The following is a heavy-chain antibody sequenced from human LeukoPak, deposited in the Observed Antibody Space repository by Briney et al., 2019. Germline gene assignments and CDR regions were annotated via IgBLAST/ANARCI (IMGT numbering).Heavy chain of an antibody. V-gene: IGHV3-48*04. CDR1: GFTFSSYS. CDR3: ARRWDGDCPLTY. CDR2: ISRSSTTT. D-gene: IGHD2-21*02. Sequence: GGSLRLSCAASGFTFSSYSMNWVRQAPGKGLEWVSYISRSSTTTHYADSVKGRFTISRDNAENSLYLQMNSLRVEDTAVYYCARRWDGDCPLTYWGQGTLVTVSS. J-gene: IGHJ1*01.